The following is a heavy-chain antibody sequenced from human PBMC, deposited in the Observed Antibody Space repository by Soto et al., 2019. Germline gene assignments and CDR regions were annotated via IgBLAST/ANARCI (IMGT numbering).Heavy chain of an antibody. J-gene: IGHJ6*02. V-gene: IGHV1-2*04. CDR2: INPNSGGT. Sequence: GASVKVSCKASGYTFTGYYMHWVRQAPGQRLEWMGWINPNSGGTNYAQKFQGWVTMTRDTSISTAYMELSRLRSDDTAVYYCAREEVATTYYYYYGMDVWGQGTTVTVSS. D-gene: IGHD5-12*01. CDR3: AREEVATTYYYYYGMDV. CDR1: GYTFTGYY.